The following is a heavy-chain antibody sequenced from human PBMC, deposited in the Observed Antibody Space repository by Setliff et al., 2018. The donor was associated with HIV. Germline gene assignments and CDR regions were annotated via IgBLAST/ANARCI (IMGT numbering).Heavy chain of an antibody. D-gene: IGHD1-26*01. CDR2: IISRFGTA. Sequence: SVKVSCKATGGAFSSYAINWVRQAPGQGLEWMGGIISRFGTANYAQSFQDRVTITADESTTTAYMELSSLRSDDTAVYYCARGFYSSYWPPHFYYMDVWGKGTTVTVSS. V-gene: IGHV1-69*13. J-gene: IGHJ6*03. CDR3: ARGFYSSYWPPHFYYMDV. CDR1: GGAFSSYA.